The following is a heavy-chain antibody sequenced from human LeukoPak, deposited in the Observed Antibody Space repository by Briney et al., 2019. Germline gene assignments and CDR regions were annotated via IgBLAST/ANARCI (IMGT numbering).Heavy chain of an antibody. V-gene: IGHV3-66*01. Sequence: GGSLRLSCAASGFTVSSNYMSWVRQAPGKGLERVSVIYSGGSTYYADSVKGRFTISRDNSKNTLYLQMNSLRAEDTAVYYCARDSSRWPGLFDYWGQGTLVTVSS. D-gene: IGHD6-13*01. CDR1: GFTVSSNY. J-gene: IGHJ4*02. CDR2: IYSGGST. CDR3: ARDSSRWPGLFDY.